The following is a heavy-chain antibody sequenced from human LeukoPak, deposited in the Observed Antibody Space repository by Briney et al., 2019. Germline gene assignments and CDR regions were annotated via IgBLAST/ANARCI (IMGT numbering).Heavy chain of an antibody. J-gene: IGHJ4*02. D-gene: IGHD5-18*01. V-gene: IGHV4-4*02. CDR1: GGSISGNNW. CDR2: IYHSGSA. CDR3: ARDVGTALVTGDD. Sequence: SETLSLTCGVSGGSISGNNWWSWVRQPPGQGLEWIGEIYHSGSANYNPSLKSRVTISVDKSKNQLSLKLISVTAADTAVYYCARDVGTALVTGDDWGQGTLVTVSS.